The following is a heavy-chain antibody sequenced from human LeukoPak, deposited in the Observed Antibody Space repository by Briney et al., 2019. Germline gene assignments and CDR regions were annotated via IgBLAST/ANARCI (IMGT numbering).Heavy chain of an antibody. CDR1: GFTFGDYA. CDR3: AKDGPGIVGARHYYYGVDV. Sequence: GGSLRLSCTASGFTFGDYAMSWVRQAPGKGLEWVAVISYDGNDKYYADSVKGRFTISRDNSKSTLYLQMNSLRDEDTAVYYCAKDGPGIVGARHYYYGVDVWGQGTTVTVSS. D-gene: IGHD1-26*01. CDR2: ISYDGNDK. V-gene: IGHV3-30*04. J-gene: IGHJ6*02.